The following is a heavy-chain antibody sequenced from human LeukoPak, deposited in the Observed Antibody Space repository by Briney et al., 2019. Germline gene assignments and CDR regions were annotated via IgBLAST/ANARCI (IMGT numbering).Heavy chain of an antibody. CDR3: ARELVLDNAFDI. J-gene: IGHJ3*02. CDR1: GGSISSGGYF. D-gene: IGHD2-8*01. CDR2: INTSGST. V-gene: IGHV4-61*02. Sequence: SQTLSLTCTVSGGSISSGGYFWSWIRQPAGKGPEWIGRINTSGSTNYNPFLKSRVTISVDTSKNQFSLKLSSVTAADTAVYYCARELVLDNAFDIWGQGTMVTVSS.